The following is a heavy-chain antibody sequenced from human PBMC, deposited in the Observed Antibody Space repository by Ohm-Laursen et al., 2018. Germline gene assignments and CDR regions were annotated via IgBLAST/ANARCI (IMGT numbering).Heavy chain of an antibody. V-gene: IGHV4-61*08. J-gene: IGHJ3*02. Sequence: GTLSLTCYVSGISISSGDDYWTWIRQHPGKGLEWIGRIYINGNTDYSASLKSRVTMSLNTSKNQFSLKLSSVTAADTAVYYCARRGHAFDIWGQGTMVTVSS. CDR3: ARRGHAFDI. CDR1: GISISSGDDY. CDR2: IYINGNT.